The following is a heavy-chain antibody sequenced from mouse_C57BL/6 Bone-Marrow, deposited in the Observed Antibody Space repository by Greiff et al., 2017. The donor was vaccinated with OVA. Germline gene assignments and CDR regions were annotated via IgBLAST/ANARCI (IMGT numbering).Heavy chain of an antibody. V-gene: IGHV5-17*01. D-gene: IGHD2-1*01. CDR1: GFTFSDYG. CDR2: ISSGSSTI. J-gene: IGHJ3*01. CDR3: ARGYGNPFAY. Sequence: EVQLLESGGGLVKPGGSLKLSCAASGFTFSDYGMHWVRQAPEKGLEWVAYISSGSSTIYYADKVKGRFTISTDNAENTLFLQMTSLRAEDTAMYYCARGYGNPFAYWGQGTLVTVSA.